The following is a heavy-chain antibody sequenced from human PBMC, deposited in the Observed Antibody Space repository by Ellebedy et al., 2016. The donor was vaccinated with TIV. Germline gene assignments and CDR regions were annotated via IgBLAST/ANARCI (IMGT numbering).Heavy chain of an antibody. J-gene: IGHJ1*01. D-gene: IGHD2-2*01. CDR2: ITPSDGGT. CDR1: RHSYTSHY. Sequence: ASVKVSXKAIRHSYTSHYVHWVRQAPGQGLEWMGTITPSDGGTTFAQRFQDRLTMTRDTSTDTVYMDLRSLISEDTATYYCVRVDGYASSQTLWGQGTAVTVSS. CDR3: VRVDGYASSQTL. V-gene: IGHV1-46*01.